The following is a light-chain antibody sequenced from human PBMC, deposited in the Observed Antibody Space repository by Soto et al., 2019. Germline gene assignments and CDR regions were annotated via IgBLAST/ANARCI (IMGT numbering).Light chain of an antibody. CDR2: AAS. Sequence: EVGLTQSPGTLSLSPGERATLSCRASQSVANNYLAWYQQRPGQAPRLLIYAASSRAAGIPDRFSGSGSGTDFTLTISRLEPEDFGVFFCHHYGRSPIFTFGPGTTVDMK. CDR1: QSVANNY. V-gene: IGKV3-20*01. J-gene: IGKJ3*01. CDR3: HHYGRSPIFT.